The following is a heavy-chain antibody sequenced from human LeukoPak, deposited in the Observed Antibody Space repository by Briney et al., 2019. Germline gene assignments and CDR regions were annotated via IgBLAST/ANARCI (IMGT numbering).Heavy chain of an antibody. V-gene: IGHV4-39*07. D-gene: IGHD5-24*01. Sequence: SETLSLTCTVSGGSIRSSYYYWGWIRQPPGKGLEWIGSIYDSGSTYYNPSLKSRVTISVDTSKNQFSLKLSSVTAADTAVYYCARGPRWLQFGYFDYWGQGTLVTVSS. CDR1: GGSIRSSYYY. CDR3: ARGPRWLQFGYFDY. J-gene: IGHJ4*02. CDR2: IYDSGST.